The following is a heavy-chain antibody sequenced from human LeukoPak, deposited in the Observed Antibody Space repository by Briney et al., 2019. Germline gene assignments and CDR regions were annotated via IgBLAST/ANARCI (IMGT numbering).Heavy chain of an antibody. V-gene: IGHV3-30*02. CDR3: AKELSGSEDYFDY. D-gene: IGHD3-10*01. J-gene: IGHJ4*02. Sequence: GGSLRLSCAASGFTFSSYAMHWVRQAPGKGLEWVAFIRYDGSNKYYADSVKGRFTISRDNSKNTLYLQMNSLRAEDTAVYYCAKELSGSEDYFDYWGQGTLVTVSS. CDR1: GFTFSSYA. CDR2: IRYDGSNK.